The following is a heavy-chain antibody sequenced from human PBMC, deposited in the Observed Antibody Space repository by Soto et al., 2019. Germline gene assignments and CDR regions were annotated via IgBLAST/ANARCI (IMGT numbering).Heavy chain of an antibody. J-gene: IGHJ3*02. CDR2: IIPIFGTT. CDR3: AREATIAFDS. D-gene: IGHD5-12*01. Sequence: QLVQSGAEVKKPGSSMKVSCKASGGTFRSYAISWVRQAPGQGLEWMGGIIPIFGTTNYAQKLQGRVTITADKSTSTAYMELSSLTSEDTAVYYCAREATIAFDSWGQGTMVTVSS. CDR1: GGTFRSYA. V-gene: IGHV1-69*06.